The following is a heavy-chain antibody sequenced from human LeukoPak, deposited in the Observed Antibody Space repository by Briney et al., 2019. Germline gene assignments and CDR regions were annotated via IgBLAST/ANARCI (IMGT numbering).Heavy chain of an antibody. CDR1: GFTFSSYA. V-gene: IGHV3-23*01. CDR3: AKDLRLDYFDY. J-gene: IGHJ4*02. CDR2: ISGNGGTT. D-gene: IGHD4-11*01. Sequence: PGGSLRLSCAVSGFTFSSYAMSWVRQAPGKGLEWVSGISGNGGTTYYADSVKGRFTISRDNSKNTLYLQMNSLRAEDTAVYYCAKDLRLDYFDYWGQETLVTVSS.